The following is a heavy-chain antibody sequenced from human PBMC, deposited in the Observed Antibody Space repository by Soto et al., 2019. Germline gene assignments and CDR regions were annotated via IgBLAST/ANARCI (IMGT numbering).Heavy chain of an antibody. Sequence: QVQLVQSGAEVKKPGASVKVSCKASGYTFTSYDINWVRQATGQGLEWMGWMNPNSGNTGYAQKFQGRVTMTRNTSISTAYIELSTLRSEDTAVYYCARSYDSLTGYYHVFYYYYYGMDFWGQGTTVTVSS. V-gene: IGHV1-8*01. CDR3: ARSYDSLTGYYHVFYYYYYGMDF. D-gene: IGHD3-9*01. CDR1: GYTFTSYD. J-gene: IGHJ6*02. CDR2: MNPNSGNT.